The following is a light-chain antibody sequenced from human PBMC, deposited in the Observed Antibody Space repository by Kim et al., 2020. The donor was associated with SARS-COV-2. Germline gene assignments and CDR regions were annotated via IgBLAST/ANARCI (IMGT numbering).Light chain of an antibody. Sequence: SYELTQPLSVSVALGQMARITCGGNNIGSKNVHWYQQKPGQAPVLVIYRDSNRPSGIPERFSGSNSGNTATLTISRAQAGDEADYYCQVWDSSTWVFGGGTQLTVL. CDR3: QVWDSSTWV. CDR1: NIGSKN. CDR2: RDS. J-gene: IGLJ3*02. V-gene: IGLV3-9*01.